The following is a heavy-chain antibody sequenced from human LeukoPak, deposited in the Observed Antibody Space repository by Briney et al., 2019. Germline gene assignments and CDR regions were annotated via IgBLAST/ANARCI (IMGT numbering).Heavy chain of an antibody. CDR1: GFTVSSNY. J-gene: IGHJ4*02. Sequence: GGSLRLSCAASGFTVSSNYMNWVRQAPGKGLEWVSVIYSGGSAYYADSVKGRFTISRDNAKNSLYLQMNSLRAEDTAVYYCARDQGKGYWGQGTLVTVSS. D-gene: IGHD3-10*01. CDR3: ARDQGKGY. V-gene: IGHV3-66*01. CDR2: IYSGGSA.